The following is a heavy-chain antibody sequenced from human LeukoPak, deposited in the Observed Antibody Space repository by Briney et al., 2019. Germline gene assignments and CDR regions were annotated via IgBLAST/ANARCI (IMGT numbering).Heavy chain of an antibody. J-gene: IGHJ4*02. Sequence: GGSLRLSCAASGFTVSSNYMSWVRQAPGKGLEWVSVIYSGGSTYYADSVKGRFTISRDNSKNTLYLQMNSLRAEDTAVYYCAREALMASWRGYFDYWGQGTLVTVSS. CDR2: IYSGGST. CDR3: AREALMASWRGYFDY. CDR1: GFTVSSNY. V-gene: IGHV3-53*01. D-gene: IGHD2-2*01.